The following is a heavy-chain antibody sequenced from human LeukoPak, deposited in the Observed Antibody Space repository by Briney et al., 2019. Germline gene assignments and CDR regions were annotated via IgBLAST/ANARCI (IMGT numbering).Heavy chain of an antibody. CDR2: TRNKANGYTT. Sequence: GGSLRLSCAASGFTFSDHYIDWVRQAPGKGLEWIGRTRNKANGYTTKYAASVKGRFTLSRDDSKNSLYLQMNSLKTEDTAVYYCAIIAVTPNFDSWGQGTLVTVSS. D-gene: IGHD6-19*01. CDR1: GFTFSDHY. CDR3: AIIAVTPNFDS. J-gene: IGHJ4*02. V-gene: IGHV3-72*01.